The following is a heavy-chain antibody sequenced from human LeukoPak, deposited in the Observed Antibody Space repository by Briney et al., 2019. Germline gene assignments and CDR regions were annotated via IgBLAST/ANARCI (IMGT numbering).Heavy chain of an antibody. V-gene: IGHV1-69*13. CDR1: GGTFSSYA. CDR3: ARDVNSSGWHYYFDY. CDR2: IIPIFGTA. D-gene: IGHD6-19*01. J-gene: IGHJ4*02. Sequence: SVKVSCKASGGTFSSYAISWVRQAPGQGLEWMGGIIPIFGTANYAQEFQGRVTITADESTSTAYMELSSLRSEDTAVYYCARDVNSSGWHYYFDYWGQGTLVTVSS.